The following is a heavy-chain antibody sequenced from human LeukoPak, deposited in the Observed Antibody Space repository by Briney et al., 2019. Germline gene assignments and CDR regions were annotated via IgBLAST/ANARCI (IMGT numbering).Heavy chain of an antibody. CDR1: GFSVSSNY. D-gene: IGHD5-12*01. V-gene: IGHV3-66*01. Sequence: PGGSLRLSCTASGFSVSSNYTSWVRQAPGKGLEGGSVIYSDGKTHYADSVKGRFTISRDNSKNTLYLQMNSLRAEDTAVYYCARGMSGYSSYDYWGQGTLVTVSS. J-gene: IGHJ4*02. CDR3: ARGMSGYSSYDY. CDR2: IYSDGKT.